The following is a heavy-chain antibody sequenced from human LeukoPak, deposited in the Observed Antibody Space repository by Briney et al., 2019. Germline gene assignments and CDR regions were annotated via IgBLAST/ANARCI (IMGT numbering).Heavy chain of an antibody. CDR1: GGSFSGLY. Sequence: SETLSLTCAVYGGSFSGLYWSWIRQSPGKGLEWIGEITHGGSTNYNPSLKSRVTISVDTSKNQFSLKLSSVTAADTAVYYCARGPSSTTVVTEYGMDVWGQGTTVTVSS. J-gene: IGHJ6*02. V-gene: IGHV4-34*01. CDR3: ARGPSSTTVVTEYGMDV. CDR2: ITHGGST. D-gene: IGHD4-23*01.